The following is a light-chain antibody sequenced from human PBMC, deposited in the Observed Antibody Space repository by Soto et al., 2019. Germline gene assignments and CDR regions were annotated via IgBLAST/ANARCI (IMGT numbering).Light chain of an antibody. V-gene: IGKV3-15*01. J-gene: IGKJ1*01. CDR1: QSINRN. Sequence: EVVLMPSVAAPSMYPGKRATPSCRAIQSINRNLAWYQQKPGQAPRLLIYGASTMATGIPARFSGTGSGTEFALTISSLQSEDSAVYYCQQYNTWPGWTFGQGTKVDIK. CDR3: QQYNTWPGWT. CDR2: GAS.